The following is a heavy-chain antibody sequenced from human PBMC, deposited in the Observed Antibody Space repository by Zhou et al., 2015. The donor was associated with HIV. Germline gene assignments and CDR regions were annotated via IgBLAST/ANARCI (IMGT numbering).Heavy chain of an antibody. V-gene: IGHV1-69*06. CDR1: GGTFTNYV. CDR3: SRDDVVESATPLDYYGMDV. Sequence: QVQLVQSGAEVRKPGSSVMVSCKVSGGTFTNYVISWVRQAPGQGLEWMGGIIPLFRASDYAQKFQGRVTINADKSTSTVYMELRRLTSEDTAVYFCSRDDVVESATPLDYYGMDVWGQGTTVTVSS. J-gene: IGHJ6*02. CDR2: IIPLFRAS. D-gene: IGHD2-15*01.